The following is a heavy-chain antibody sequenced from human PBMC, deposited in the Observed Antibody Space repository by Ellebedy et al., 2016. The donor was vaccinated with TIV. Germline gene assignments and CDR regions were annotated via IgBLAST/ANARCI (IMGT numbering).Heavy chain of an antibody. V-gene: IGHV3-49*04. J-gene: IGHJ3*02. CDR2: IRSKAYGGTT. CDR3: TRVVIVGLWGAFDI. CDR1: GFTFGDYA. D-gene: IGHD2/OR15-2a*01. Sequence: GESLKISCTASGFTFGDYAMSWVRQAPGKGLEWVGFIRSKAYGGTTEYAASVKGRFTISRDDSKSIAYLQMNSLKTEDTAVYYCTRVVIVGLWGAFDIWGQGTMVTVSS.